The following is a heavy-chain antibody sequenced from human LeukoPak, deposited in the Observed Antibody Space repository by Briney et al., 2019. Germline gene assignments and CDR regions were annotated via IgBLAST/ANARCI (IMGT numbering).Heavy chain of an antibody. CDR3: ARGRAYFD. CDR2: INHSGST. D-gene: IGHD3-9*01. J-gene: IGHJ4*02. CDR1: RVSISSSSYY. Sequence: PSETLSLTCTVSRVSISSSSYYSKWIRQPPGKGLEWIGEINHSGSTNYNPSLKSRVTVSLDTSKNQFSLKLSSVTAADTAVYYCARGRAYFDWGQGTLVTVSS. V-gene: IGHV4-39*07.